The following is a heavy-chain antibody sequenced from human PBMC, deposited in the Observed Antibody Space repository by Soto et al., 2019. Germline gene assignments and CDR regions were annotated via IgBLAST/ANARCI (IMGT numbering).Heavy chain of an antibody. V-gene: IGHV4-39*01. Sequence: PSETLSLTCTVSGGSISKSNYFWGWIRQAPGKGLEWIASILYGGTTSYNSSLKSRVAISVDTSKNQFSLKLNSVTAADTAVYYCARLGWGNGDSDYWGQGTLVTVSS. CDR3: ARLGWGNGDSDY. D-gene: IGHD2-21*01. CDR1: GGSISKSNYF. J-gene: IGHJ4*02. CDR2: ILYGGTT.